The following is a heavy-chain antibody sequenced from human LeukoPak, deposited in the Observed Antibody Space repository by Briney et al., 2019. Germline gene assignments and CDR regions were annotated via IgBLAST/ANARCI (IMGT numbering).Heavy chain of an antibody. V-gene: IGHV3-21*04. Sequence: PGGSLRLSCAASGFTFSSYSMNWVRQAPGKGLEWVSSISSSSSYIYYADSVKGRFTISRDKSENTLYLQMNSLRAEDTAVYYCAKYYYGSGNYYCFDQWGQGTLVTVSS. CDR3: AKYYYGSGNYYCFDQ. D-gene: IGHD3-10*01. CDR2: ISSSSSYI. CDR1: GFTFSSYS. J-gene: IGHJ4*02.